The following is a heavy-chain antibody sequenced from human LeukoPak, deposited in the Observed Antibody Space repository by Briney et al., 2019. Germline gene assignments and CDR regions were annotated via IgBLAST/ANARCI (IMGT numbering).Heavy chain of an antibody. J-gene: IGHJ4*02. CDR1: GYIFTSYY. Sequence: GASVKVSCKASGYIFTSYYMFWVRQAPGQGLEWMGIINPSGGSTSYAQKFQGRVTMTRDMSTSTVYMELSSLRSEDTAVYYCARVGYSYGHLYFDYWGQGTLVTVSS. CDR2: INPSGGST. D-gene: IGHD5-18*01. V-gene: IGHV1-46*01. CDR3: ARVGYSYGHLYFDY.